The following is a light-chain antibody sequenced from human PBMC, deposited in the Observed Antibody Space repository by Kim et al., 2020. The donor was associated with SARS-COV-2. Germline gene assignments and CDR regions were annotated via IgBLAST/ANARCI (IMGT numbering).Light chain of an antibody. CDR2: DVS. J-gene: IGLJ1*01. V-gene: IGLV2-14*02. Sequence: GHAITISCTGTSSDIGIYNLVSWYQHHPGKAPKVLIYDVSRRPAGISNRFSGSKAGNTASLTISRLQTEDEADYYCSSYTTSTTYVFGPGTTVTVL. CDR3: SSYTTSTTYV. CDR1: SSDIGIYNL.